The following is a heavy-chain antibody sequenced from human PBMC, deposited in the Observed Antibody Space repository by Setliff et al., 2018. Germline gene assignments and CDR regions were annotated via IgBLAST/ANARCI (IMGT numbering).Heavy chain of an antibody. D-gene: IGHD5-18*01. CDR1: GDTFSSYG. CDR3: VREGVDTRSSTDYRYYMDV. J-gene: IGHJ6*03. V-gene: IGHV1-69*05. Sequence: VKVSCKASGDTFSSYGISWVRQAPGQGLEWMGGTIPMFGSASYAQKFQGRVTIITDESTTTAYMELSSLGSEDTAVYYCVREGVDTRSSTDYRYYMDVWGKGTTVTVSS. CDR2: TIPMFGSA.